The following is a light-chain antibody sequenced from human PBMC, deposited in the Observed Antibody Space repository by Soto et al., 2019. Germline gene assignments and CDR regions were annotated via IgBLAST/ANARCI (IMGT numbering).Light chain of an antibody. Sequence: QSVMTQPPSVSAAPGRKVTISCSGSSSNIGGNSVSWYQQLPGTAPKLLIYDDNKRPSGIPDRFSGSKSGTSATLGITGFRTGDEADYYCGSWDSSLSAYVFGTGTKRTVL. CDR3: GSWDSSLSAYV. CDR2: DDN. CDR1: SSNIGGNS. J-gene: IGLJ1*01. V-gene: IGLV1-51*01.